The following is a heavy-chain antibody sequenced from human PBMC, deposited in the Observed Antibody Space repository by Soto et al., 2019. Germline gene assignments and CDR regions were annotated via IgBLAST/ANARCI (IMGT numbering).Heavy chain of an antibody. D-gene: IGHD4-17*01. J-gene: IGHJ4*02. CDR1: GFTFSSYA. V-gene: IGHV3-30-3*01. CDR2: ISYDGSNK. Sequence: GGSLRLSCAASGFTFSSYAMHWVRQAPGKGLEWVAVISYDGSNKYYADSVKGRFTISRDNSKNTLYLQMNSLRAEDTAVYYCARDWRYGDYVGYFDYWGQGTLVTVSS. CDR3: ARDWRYGDYVGYFDY.